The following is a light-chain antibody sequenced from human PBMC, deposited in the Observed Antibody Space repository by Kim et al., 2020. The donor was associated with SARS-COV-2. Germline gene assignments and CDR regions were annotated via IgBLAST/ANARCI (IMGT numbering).Light chain of an antibody. Sequence: VTIACTGGRSNIGAGYEVHCDQQLPGPAPKLLIYGNGNRPSGVPDRFSGSKSGTSASLAITGLQAEDEADYYCQSYDSSLSGSVFGGGTLLTVL. CDR2: GNG. V-gene: IGLV1-40*01. J-gene: IGLJ3*02. CDR3: QSYDSSLSGSV. CDR1: RSNIGAGYE.